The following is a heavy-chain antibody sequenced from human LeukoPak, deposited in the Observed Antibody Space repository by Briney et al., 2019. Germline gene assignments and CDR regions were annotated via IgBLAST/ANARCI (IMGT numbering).Heavy chain of an antibody. CDR2: IYSGGNT. V-gene: IGHV3-66*01. J-gene: IGHJ4*02. CDR1: GFTASSNY. Sequence: GGSLRLSCAASGFTASSNYMSWVRQAPGKGLEWVSVIYSGGNTYYADSVKGRFIISRDNSRNTVYLQMNSLRAEDTAVYYCARDASSGWRYYFDYWGQGTLVTVSS. D-gene: IGHD6-19*01. CDR3: ARDASSGWRYYFDY.